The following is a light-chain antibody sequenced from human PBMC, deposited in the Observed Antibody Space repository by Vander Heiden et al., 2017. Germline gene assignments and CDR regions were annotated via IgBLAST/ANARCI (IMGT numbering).Light chain of an antibody. V-gene: IGKV1-5*01. CDR1: QSISSW. CDR3: QQYNSYYK. CDR2: DAS. Sequence: DIRMTQSPSTLSASVGDRVTITCRASQSISSWLAWYQQKPGKAPKLLIYDASSLESGVPSRFSGSGSGTEFTLTISSLQTDDFATYYGQQYNSYYKFGQGTKVEIK. J-gene: IGKJ1*01.